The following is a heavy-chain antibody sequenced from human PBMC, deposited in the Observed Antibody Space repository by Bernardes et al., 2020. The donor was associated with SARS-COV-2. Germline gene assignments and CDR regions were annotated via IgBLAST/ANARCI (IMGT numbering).Heavy chain of an antibody. V-gene: IGHV1-69*13. CDR3: ARTGYSYGAYHSYYYYYGMDV. J-gene: IGHJ6*02. Sequence: SVKVSCKASGGTFSSYAISWVRQAPGQGLEWMGGIFPIFGTANYAQKFQGRVTITADESTSTAYMELSSLRSEDTAVYYCARTGYSYGAYHSYYYYYGMDVWGQGTTVTVSS. CDR1: GGTFSSYA. CDR2: IFPIFGTA. D-gene: IGHD5-18*01.